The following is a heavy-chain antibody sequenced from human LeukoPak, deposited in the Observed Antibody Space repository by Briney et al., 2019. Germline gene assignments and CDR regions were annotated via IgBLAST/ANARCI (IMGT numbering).Heavy chain of an antibody. CDR2: ISGSGGST. V-gene: IGHV3-23*01. J-gene: IGHJ4*02. CDR1: GFTFSSYA. D-gene: IGHD3-22*01. Sequence: GGSLRLSCAASGFTFSSYAMSWVRQAPGKGLEWVSAISGSGGSTYYADSAKGRFTISRDNSKNTLYLQMNSLRAEDTAVYYCAKGSARYDSSGYFDYWGQGTLVTVSS. CDR3: AKGSARYDSSGYFDY.